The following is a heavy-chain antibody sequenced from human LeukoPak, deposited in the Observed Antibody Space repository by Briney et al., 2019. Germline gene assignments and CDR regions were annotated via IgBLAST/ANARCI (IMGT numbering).Heavy chain of an antibody. J-gene: IGHJ4*02. CDR3: ARVKRNWNDGKSPYYFDY. D-gene: IGHD1-1*01. CDR1: GYTFTSYD. CDR2: MNPNSGNT. V-gene: IGHV1-8*01. Sequence: ASVKVSCKASGYTFTSYDINWVRQATGQGLEWMGWMNPNSGNTGYAQKFQGRVTMTRNTSIGTAYMELSSLRSEDTAVYYCARVKRNWNDGKSPYYFDYWGQGTLVTVSS.